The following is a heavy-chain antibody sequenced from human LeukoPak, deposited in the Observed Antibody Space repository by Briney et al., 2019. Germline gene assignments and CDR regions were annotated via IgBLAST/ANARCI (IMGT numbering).Heavy chain of an antibody. CDR3: AREEFYYDSSGYRDPLFDY. J-gene: IGHJ4*02. V-gene: IGHV3-7*01. CDR2: IKQDGSEK. CDR1: GFIFSNYW. D-gene: IGHD3-22*01. Sequence: GGSLGLSCAASGFIFSNYWMSWVRQAPGRGLEWVANIKQDGSEKYYVDSVKGRFTISRDNAKNSVYLQMNSLRAEDTAVYYCAREEFYYDSSGYRDPLFDYWGQGTLVTVSS.